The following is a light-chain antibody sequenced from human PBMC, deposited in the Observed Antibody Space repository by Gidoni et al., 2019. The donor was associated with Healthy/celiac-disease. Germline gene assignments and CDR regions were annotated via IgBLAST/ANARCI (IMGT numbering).Light chain of an antibody. CDR3: QSADSSGTWV. J-gene: IGLJ3*02. V-gene: IGLV3-25*03. CDR2: KDR. Sequence: SYELTQPPSVSVSPGQTARITCSGDALPKQYAYWYQQKPGQAPVLVIYKDRERPSGIPERFSGSSSGTTVTLTISGVQAEDEADYYCQSADSSGTWVFGGGTKL. CDR1: ALPKQY.